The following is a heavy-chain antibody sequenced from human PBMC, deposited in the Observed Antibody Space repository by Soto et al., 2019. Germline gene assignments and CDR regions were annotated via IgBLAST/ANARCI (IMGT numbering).Heavy chain of an antibody. CDR3: AKAPNLVTHWFDP. Sequence: EVQLVESGGGLVQPGGSLRLSCAATGITFEEFAIHWVRQAPGKGLEWVSGINWNSGSIGYADSVKGRFTISRDNAKNSLYLHLNSRRAEDTALYYCAKAPNLVTHWFDPWGQGTLVTVSS. D-gene: IGHD3-9*01. J-gene: IGHJ5*02. CDR2: INWNSGSI. CDR1: GITFEEFA. V-gene: IGHV3-9*01.